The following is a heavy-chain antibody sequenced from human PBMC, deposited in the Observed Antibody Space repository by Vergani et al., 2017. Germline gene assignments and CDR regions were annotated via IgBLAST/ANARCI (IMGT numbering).Heavy chain of an antibody. CDR2: ININSGAT. CDR1: GYTFSDHH. J-gene: IGHJ4*02. CDR3: ARESRSHFDWLATWDY. V-gene: IGHV1-2*02. D-gene: IGHD3-9*01. Sequence: QVQLVQSGAEVKKPGASVKVSCKASGYTFSDHHLHWVRQAPGQGLEWVGWININSGATKLAQKFQGRVTMGTDTSISTGYMALSSLRSDDTAVYYCARESRSHFDWLATWDYWGQGTLVTVSS.